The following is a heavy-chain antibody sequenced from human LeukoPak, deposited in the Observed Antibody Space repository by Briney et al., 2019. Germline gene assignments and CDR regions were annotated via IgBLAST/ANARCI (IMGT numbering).Heavy chain of an antibody. J-gene: IGHJ4*02. V-gene: IGHV3-15*01. D-gene: IGHD4-17*01. CDR3: TTAADYGDYSQFDS. CDR2: IKSKTDGGTT. Sequence: GGSLRLSWAASGFTFSNAWMSWVRQAAGKGREWGGRIKSKTDGGTTDYAAPVKGRFTISRDDSKNTLYLQMNSLKTEDTAVYYCTTAADYGDYSQFDSWGQGTLVTVSS. CDR1: GFTFSNAW.